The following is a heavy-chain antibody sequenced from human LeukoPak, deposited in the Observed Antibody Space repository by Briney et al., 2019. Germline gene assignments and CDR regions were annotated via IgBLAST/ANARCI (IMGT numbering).Heavy chain of an antibody. CDR1: GDSISSSDYY. J-gene: IGHJ4*02. CDR2: FDHAGTT. Sequence: SSETLSLTCTVSGDSISSSDYYWGWIRQPPGKGLEWIGSFDHAGTTYYNPSLKSRVTTSVDTSKNQFSLRLSSVTAADTAVYYCARWVDLTVYWGQGTLVTVSS. V-gene: IGHV4-39*01. CDR3: ARWVDLTVY. D-gene: IGHD3-9*01.